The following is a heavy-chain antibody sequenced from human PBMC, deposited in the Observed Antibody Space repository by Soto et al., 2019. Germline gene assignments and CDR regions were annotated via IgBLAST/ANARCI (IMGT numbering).Heavy chain of an antibody. D-gene: IGHD1-1*01. Sequence: QVHLVQSGAEVKKPGASVKVSCQGSGYAFTTYGITWVRQAPGQGLEWMGWISAHNGNTNYAQKLQGRVTVTRDTSTSTAYMELSRLRYDDTALYFCARGRYGDYWGQGALVTVSS. CDR3: ARGRYGDY. V-gene: IGHV1-18*01. CDR1: GYAFTTYG. CDR2: ISAHNGNT. J-gene: IGHJ4*02.